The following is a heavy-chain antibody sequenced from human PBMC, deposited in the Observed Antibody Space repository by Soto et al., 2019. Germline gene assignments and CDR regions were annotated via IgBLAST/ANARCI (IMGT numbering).Heavy chain of an antibody. CDR2: ISGSGDTT. J-gene: IGHJ4*02. D-gene: IGHD3-3*01. CDR1: GLTFRMYA. CDR3: ATDFKAYYGFNHFDY. Sequence: GVLRLSCAASGLTFRMYAMSWVRQPPGKGLEWLSGISGSGDTTYDAGSVKGRFTISRDNSKNTLYLQMNSLRAEDTAIYYCATDFKAYYGFNHFDYWGQGALVTVSS. V-gene: IGHV3-23*01.